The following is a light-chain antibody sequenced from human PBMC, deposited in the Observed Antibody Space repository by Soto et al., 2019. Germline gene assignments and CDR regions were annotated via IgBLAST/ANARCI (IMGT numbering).Light chain of an antibody. V-gene: IGKV3-15*01. CDR2: GAY. CDR3: QQYQNWLT. J-gene: IGKJ4*01. Sequence: EIVMTQSPGSLSVSPGERATLSCRASQSVGTNLAWYQQKPGQGPRLLIYGAYTRAIGIPARLSGSGSGTEFTLTISSLQSEDFAVYYCQQYQNWLTFGGGTKVEI. CDR1: QSVGTN.